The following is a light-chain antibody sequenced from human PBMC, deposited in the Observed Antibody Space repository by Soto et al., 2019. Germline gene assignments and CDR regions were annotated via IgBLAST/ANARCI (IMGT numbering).Light chain of an antibody. J-gene: IGLJ2*01. CDR3: CSYAGSSTFLLV. CDR1: SSDVGSYNL. Sequence: QSVLTQPASVSGSPGQSITISCTGTSSDVGSYNLVSWYQQHPGKAPKLMIYEGSKRPSGVSNRFSGSKSGNTASLTISGIQAEDEADYYCCSYAGSSTFLLVFGGGTKLTVL. V-gene: IGLV2-23*03. CDR2: EGS.